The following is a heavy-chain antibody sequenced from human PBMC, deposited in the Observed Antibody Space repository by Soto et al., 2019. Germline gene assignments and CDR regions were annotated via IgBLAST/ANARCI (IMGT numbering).Heavy chain of an antibody. J-gene: IGHJ5*02. CDR2: INPSGGST. V-gene: IGHV1-46*01. Sequence: GAPGKGSSKASGHTFPSYYIPWVRQAPGQRLEWMGIINPSGGSTSYAQKFQGRVTMTRDTSTSTVYMELSSLRSEDTAVYYCARDFRPIAAAVFRWFDPWGQGTLVTVSS. CDR3: ARDFRPIAAAVFRWFDP. D-gene: IGHD6-13*01. CDR1: GHTFPSYY.